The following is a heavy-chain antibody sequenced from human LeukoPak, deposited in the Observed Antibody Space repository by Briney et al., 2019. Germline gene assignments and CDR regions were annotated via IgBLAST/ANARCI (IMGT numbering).Heavy chain of an antibody. J-gene: IGHJ4*02. V-gene: IGHV3-30*02. D-gene: IGHD1-26*01. Sequence: PGGSLRLSCAASGFTFSRYGMHWVRQAPGKGLEWVAFIRYDGSNKYHVDSVKGRFSISRDNSKNTLYLQMNSLRAEDTAVYYCAKSRGERLYFRDSDYWGQGILVTVSS. CDR2: IRYDGSNK. CDR3: AKSRGERLYFRDSDY. CDR1: GFTFSRYG.